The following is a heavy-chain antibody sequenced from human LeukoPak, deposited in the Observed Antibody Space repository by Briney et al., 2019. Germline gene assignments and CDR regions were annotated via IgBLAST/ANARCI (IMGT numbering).Heavy chain of an antibody. D-gene: IGHD2-2*02. CDR1: GYTFTSYG. CDR3: ARLYCSSTSCYTYGDY. J-gene: IGHJ4*02. CDR2: ISAYNGNT. V-gene: IGHV1-18*01. Sequence: GASVKVSCKASGYTFTSYGISWVRQAPGQGLEWMGWISAYNGNTNYAQKLQGRVTMTTDTSTSTAYMELRSLRSDDTAVYYCARLYCSSTSCYTYGDYWGQGTLATVSS.